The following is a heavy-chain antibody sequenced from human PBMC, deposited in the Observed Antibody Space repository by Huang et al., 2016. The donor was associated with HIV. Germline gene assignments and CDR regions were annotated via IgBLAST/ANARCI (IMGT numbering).Heavy chain of an antibody. CDR3: ARDREILTGFYTYYFDN. V-gene: IGHV3-9*01. D-gene: IGHD3-9*01. J-gene: IGHJ4*02. Sequence: EVQLVESGGGLVKPGRSLRLSCAASGFPFDDFDMHWVRQGPGKGLECVTWLSWKSGIIGYADSVNGRFTVSRDNAKNSLDLQMNSLRPEDTAFYYCARDREILTGFYTYYFDNWGQGTLVTVSS. CDR1: GFPFDDFD. CDR2: LSWKSGII.